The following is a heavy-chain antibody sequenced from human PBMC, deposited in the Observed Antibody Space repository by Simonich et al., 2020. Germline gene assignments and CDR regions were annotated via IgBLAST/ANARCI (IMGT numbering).Heavy chain of an antibody. CDR2: INTNRGGT. CDR1: GYTFTGYY. CDR3: ARVSTGDAFDI. J-gene: IGHJ3*02. D-gene: IGHD7-27*01. V-gene: IGHV1-2*02. Sequence: QVQLVQSGAEVKKPGASVKVSCKASGYTFTGYYMHWVRQAPGQGLEWMGWINTNRGGTNYAQKFQGRVTMTRDTSISTAYMELSRLRSDDTAVYYCARVSTGDAFDIWGQGTMVTVSS.